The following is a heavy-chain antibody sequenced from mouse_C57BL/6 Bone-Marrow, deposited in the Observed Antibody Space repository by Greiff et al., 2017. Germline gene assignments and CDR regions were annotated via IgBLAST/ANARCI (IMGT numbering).Heavy chain of an antibody. V-gene: IGHV1-50*01. CDR2: IDPSDSYT. CDR1: GYTFTSYW. Sequence: QVQLQQSGAELVKPGASVKLSCKASGYTFTSYWMQWVKQRPGQGLEWIGEIDPSDSYTNYNQKFKGKATLTVDTSSSTAYMQLSSLTSEDSAVYYCASTAQRGDYWGQGTTLTVSS. CDR3: ASTAQRGDY. J-gene: IGHJ2*01. D-gene: IGHD3-2*02.